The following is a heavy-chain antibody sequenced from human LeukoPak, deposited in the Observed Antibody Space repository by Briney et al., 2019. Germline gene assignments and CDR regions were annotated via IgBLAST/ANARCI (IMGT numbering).Heavy chain of an antibody. CDR1: GYTFTAYY. D-gene: IGHD3-10*01. CDR2: INPNSGGT. Sequence: ASVKVSCKASGYTFTAYYMHWARQAPGQGLEWMGWINPNSGGTKYAQNFQGRVTMTRDTSISTAYMELSSLRSDDTAVYYCARDRGGDAFDIWGQGTMVTVSS. CDR3: ARDRGGDAFDI. V-gene: IGHV1-2*02. J-gene: IGHJ3*02.